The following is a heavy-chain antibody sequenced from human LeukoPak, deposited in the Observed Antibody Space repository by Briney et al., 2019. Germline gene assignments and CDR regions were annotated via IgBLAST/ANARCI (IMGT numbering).Heavy chain of an antibody. CDR2: IYTSGST. V-gene: IGHV4-4*07. Sequence: SETLSLTCTVSGGSINSYYWSWIRQPAGKGLEWIGRIYTSGSTNYDPPLSSRVTMSVDTSKNQFSLKSTSVTAADTAVYFCARGRFDSSGAGDYFDHWGQGTLVTVSS. CDR1: GGSINSYY. D-gene: IGHD3-22*01. CDR3: ARGRFDSSGAGDYFDH. J-gene: IGHJ4*02.